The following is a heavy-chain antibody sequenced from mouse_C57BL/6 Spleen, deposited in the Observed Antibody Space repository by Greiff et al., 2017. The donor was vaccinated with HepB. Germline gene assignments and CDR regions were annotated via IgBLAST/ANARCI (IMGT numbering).Heavy chain of an antibody. J-gene: IGHJ2*01. CDR3: ARSYDGYSFDY. CDR2: IRNKANGYTT. Sequence: EVQGVESGGGLVQPGGSLSLSCAASGFTFTDYYMSWVRQPPGKALEWLGFIRNKANGYTTEYSASVKGRFTISRDNSQSILYLQMNALRAEDSATYYCARSYDGYSFDYWGQGTTLTVSS. D-gene: IGHD2-3*01. V-gene: IGHV7-3*01. CDR1: GFTFTDYY.